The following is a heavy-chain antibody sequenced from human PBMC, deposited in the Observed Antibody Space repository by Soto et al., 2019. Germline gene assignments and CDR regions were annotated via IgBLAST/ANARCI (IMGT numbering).Heavy chain of an antibody. CDR3: ARRGYGSRWRNVYKDV. V-gene: IGHV3-64*01. CDR2: ISNNGAHT. J-gene: IGHJ6*03. D-gene: IGHD6-13*01. Sequence: GGSLRLSCAASGFTFSNYEMHWARQAPGKGLEYVSGISNNGAHTDYAKSVKGRFTISRDNSENTLYLQMGSLRDEDMTLYYCARRGYGSRWRNVYKDVWGKGTTVTVSS. CDR1: GFTFSNYE.